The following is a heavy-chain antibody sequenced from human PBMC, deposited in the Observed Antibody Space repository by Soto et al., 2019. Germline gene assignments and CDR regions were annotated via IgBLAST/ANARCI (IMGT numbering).Heavy chain of an antibody. V-gene: IGHV1-46*01. J-gene: IGHJ4*02. Sequence: ASVKVSCKGAGYTFTRYYMHWGRQAPGQGLEWMGIINASGGNTSYSQKFQGRVTITRDNSTNTLYLQMNSLGAEDTAVYYCARTGSPDFDYWGQGTVVTVSS. CDR3: ARTGSPDFDY. CDR1: GYTFTRYY. CDR2: INASGGNT. D-gene: IGHD1-26*01.